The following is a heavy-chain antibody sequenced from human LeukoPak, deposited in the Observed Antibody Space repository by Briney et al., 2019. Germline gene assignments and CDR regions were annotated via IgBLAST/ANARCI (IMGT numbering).Heavy chain of an antibody. V-gene: IGHV4-59*08. J-gene: IGHJ3*01. CDR2: IYYSGTT. CDR3: ARHYADYADPYTFDF. CDR1: GGSISSYY. Sequence: SETLSLTCTVSGGSISSYYWSWIRQPPGKGLECIGYIYYSGTTNYNPSLKSRVTISVDTSKNQFSLRLSSVTAADTAMYYCARHYADYADPYTFDFWGQGTMVTVSS. D-gene: IGHD4-17*01.